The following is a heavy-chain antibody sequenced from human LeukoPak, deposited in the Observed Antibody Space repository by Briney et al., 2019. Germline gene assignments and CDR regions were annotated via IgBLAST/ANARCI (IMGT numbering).Heavy chain of an antibody. CDR3: ARQKSSNDPFDF. D-gene: IGHD6-6*01. CDR1: GYSFTSYW. J-gene: IGHJ4*02. V-gene: IGHV5-51*01. CDR2: IYPGDSDT. Sequence: GESLKISCKGSGYSFTSYWIGWVRQMPGKGLEWMGIIYPGDSDTRYSPSFQGQVTISADKSTNTAYLQWSGLRASDTAIYYCARQKSSNDPFDFWGQGTLVTVSS.